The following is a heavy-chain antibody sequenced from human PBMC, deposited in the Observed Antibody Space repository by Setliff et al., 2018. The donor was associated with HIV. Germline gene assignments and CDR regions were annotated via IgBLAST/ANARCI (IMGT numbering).Heavy chain of an antibody. V-gene: IGHV4-4*07. J-gene: IGHJ4*02. D-gene: IGHD6-13*01. Sequence: SETLPLTCNLSGVSIPTNYWNWIRQPAGKGLEWIGRIYTTGGTNYNPALKSRVTMSIDTSKNQISLKLNSVTAADTATYYCARSNPGITAGLLAYWGPGTLVTVSS. CDR3: ARSNPGITAGLLAY. CDR1: GVSIPTNY. CDR2: IYTTGGT.